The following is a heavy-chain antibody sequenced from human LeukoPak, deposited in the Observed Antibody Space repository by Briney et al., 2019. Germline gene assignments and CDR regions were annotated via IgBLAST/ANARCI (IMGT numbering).Heavy chain of an antibody. Sequence: GSVKVSCKASGYTFTGYYMNWVRQAPGQGLEWMGWISAYNGNTNYAQKLQGRVTMTTDTSTSTAYMELRSLRSDDTAVYYCARRTRMGYCSGWGQGTLVTVSS. CDR1: GYTFTGYY. D-gene: IGHD2-15*01. CDR2: ISAYNGNT. J-gene: IGHJ4*02. CDR3: ARRTRMGYCSG. V-gene: IGHV1-18*04.